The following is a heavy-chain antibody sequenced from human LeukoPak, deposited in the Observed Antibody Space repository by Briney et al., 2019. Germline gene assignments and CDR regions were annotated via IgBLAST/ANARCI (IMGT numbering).Heavy chain of an antibody. D-gene: IGHD1-26*01. CDR1: GVTFSSYG. Sequence: GGSLRLSCAASGVTFSSYGMHWVRQAPGKGLEWVAFIRYDGSNKYYADSVRGRFTISRDNSKNTLYLQMNSLRAEDTAVYYCAKGGSEWELLGYWGQGTLVTVSS. CDR3: AKGGSEWELLGY. CDR2: IRYDGSNK. V-gene: IGHV3-30*02. J-gene: IGHJ4*02.